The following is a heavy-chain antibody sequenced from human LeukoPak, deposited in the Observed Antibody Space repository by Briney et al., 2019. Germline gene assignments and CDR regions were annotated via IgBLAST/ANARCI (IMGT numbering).Heavy chain of an antibody. CDR1: GGSISSYY. V-gene: IGHV4-59*01. D-gene: IGHD5-24*01. J-gene: IGHJ4*02. CDR3: ARYRGTYGYYFDY. CDR2: TYNSGNT. Sequence: SETLSLTCSVSGGSISSYYWSWIRQSPENGLEWIGYTYNSGNTNYNLFLKSRVTISADTSKNQFSLKLTSVTAADTAVYYCARYRGTYGYYFDYWGQGKLVIVSS.